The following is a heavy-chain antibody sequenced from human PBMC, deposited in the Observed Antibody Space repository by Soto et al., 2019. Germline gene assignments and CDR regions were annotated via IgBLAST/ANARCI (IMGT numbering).Heavy chain of an antibody. CDR1: GDSVSSGSYF. CDR3: ASYSSGWYDVIY. V-gene: IGHV4-61*01. CDR2: IYYSGST. J-gene: IGHJ4*02. D-gene: IGHD6-19*01. Sequence: QVQLQESGPGLVKPSETLSLTCTVSGDSVSSGSYFWSWIRQPPGRGLEWIGYIYYSGSTNYNPPLKSRVTISVDTSQNQFSLKLSSVTAADTAVYYCASYSSGWYDVIYWGQGTLVTVSS.